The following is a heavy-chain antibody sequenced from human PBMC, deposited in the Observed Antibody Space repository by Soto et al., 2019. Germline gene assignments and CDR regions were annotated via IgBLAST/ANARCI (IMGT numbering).Heavy chain of an antibody. CDR3: VKGSDTLYILLGS. CDR2: ITFDGKYK. Sequence: LRLSCAASGFTFTKYGMHWVRQAPGKGLEWLAVITFDGKYKYYTDSVRGRFTISRDNSINMVYLEMNNLRTEDTAVYHCVKGSDTLYILLGSWGQGSPVTSPQ. CDR1: GFTFTKYG. D-gene: IGHD4-4*01. V-gene: IGHV3-30*18. J-gene: IGHJ4*02.